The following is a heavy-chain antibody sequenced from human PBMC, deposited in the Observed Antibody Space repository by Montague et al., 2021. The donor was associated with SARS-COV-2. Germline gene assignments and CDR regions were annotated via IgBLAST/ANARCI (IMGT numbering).Heavy chain of an antibody. J-gene: IGHJ6*02. V-gene: IGHV4-4*07. Sequence: SETLSLTCTVSGGSISSYYWSWIRQPAGKGLEWIGRIYTSGSTNYNPSLKSRVTMSVDTSKNQFSLKLSSVTAADTAMYYCAREAWFGDKTSASEYYGMDIWGQGTTVTVSS. CDR3: AREAWFGDKTSASEYYGMDI. D-gene: IGHD3-10*01. CDR2: IYTSGST. CDR1: GGSISSYY.